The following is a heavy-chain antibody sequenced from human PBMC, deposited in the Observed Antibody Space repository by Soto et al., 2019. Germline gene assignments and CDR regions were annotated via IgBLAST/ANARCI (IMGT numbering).Heavy chain of an antibody. V-gene: IGHV1-69*13. D-gene: IGHD3-10*01. J-gene: IGHJ6*02. CDR3: ARSQSGVTRMYYYYGMDV. CDR1: GGTFSSYA. CDR2: IIPIFGTA. Sequence: SVKVSCKASGGTFSSYAISWVRQAPGQGLEWMGGIIPIFGTANYAQKFQGRVTITADESTSTAYMELSSLRSEDTAVYYCARSQSGVTRMYYYYGMDVWGQGTTVTVSS.